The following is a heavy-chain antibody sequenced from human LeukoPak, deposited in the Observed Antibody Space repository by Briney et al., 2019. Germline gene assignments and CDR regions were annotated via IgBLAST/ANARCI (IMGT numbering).Heavy chain of an antibody. J-gene: IGHJ4*02. Sequence: SETLSLTCTVSGGSISGYHWNWIRQPPGKGLKWIGNIYYSGSTNYSPSLKSRVTISVDTSKNQFSLKLSSVTAADTAVYYCARDRATSFGNLFDYWGQGALVTVSS. CDR3: ARDRATSFGNLFDY. CDR2: IYYSGST. CDR1: GGSISGYH. D-gene: IGHD2-2*01. V-gene: IGHV4-59*01.